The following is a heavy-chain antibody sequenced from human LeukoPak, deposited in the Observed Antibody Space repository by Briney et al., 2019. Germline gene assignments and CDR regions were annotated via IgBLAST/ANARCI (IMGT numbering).Heavy chain of an antibody. CDR2: ISSSSSTI. CDR1: GFTFSSYS. CDR3: ARDLETPGAAAGGIDI. V-gene: IGHV3-48*02. J-gene: IGHJ3*02. Sequence: GGSLRLSCAASGFTFSSYSMNWVRQAPGKGLGWVSYISSSSSTIYYADSVKGRFTISRDNAKNSLYLQMNSLRDEDTAVYYCARDLETPGAAAGGIDIWGQGTMVTVSS. D-gene: IGHD6-13*01.